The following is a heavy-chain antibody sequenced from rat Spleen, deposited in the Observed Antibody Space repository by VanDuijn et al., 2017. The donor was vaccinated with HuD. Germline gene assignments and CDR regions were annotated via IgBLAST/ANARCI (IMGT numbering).Heavy chain of an antibody. CDR3: ARQPYYSSYIYVMDA. CDR1: GFTFSNYG. V-gene: IGHV5-25*01. D-gene: IGHD1-2*01. J-gene: IGHJ4*01. Sequence: EVQLVESGGGLVQPGRSMKLSCAASGFTFSNYGMAWVRQAPTKGLEWVASISTSGGSTYYRDSVKGRFTVSRDNAKSTLYLQMDSLRSEDTATYYCARQPYYSSYIYVMDAWGQGASVTVSS. CDR2: ISTSGGST.